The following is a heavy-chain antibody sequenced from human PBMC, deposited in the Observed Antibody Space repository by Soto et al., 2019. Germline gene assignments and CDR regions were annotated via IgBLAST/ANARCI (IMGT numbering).Heavy chain of an antibody. V-gene: IGHV3-15*01. CDR3: SRVYGATTSCHASFDF. J-gene: IGHJ4*02. D-gene: IGHD1-26*01. CDR2: IKTNSDGGTV. Sequence: GGSLILSCAASGFTFSNAWMSWVRQAPGKGLEWIGRIKTNSDGGTVDYASPVKGRFTISIDDSKSVLYLDLNGLKTDDTGVYFCSRVYGATTSCHASFDFWGKGTVVTVSS. CDR1: GFTFSNAW.